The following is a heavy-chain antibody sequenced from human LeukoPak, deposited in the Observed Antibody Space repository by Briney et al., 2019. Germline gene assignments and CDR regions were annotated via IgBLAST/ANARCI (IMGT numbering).Heavy chain of an antibody. CDR3: ARGLGTVTTLNYYVAD. J-gene: IGHJ4*02. Sequence: ASVKVSCKASGYTFTDYYTHWVRQAPGQGLEWMGWINPNSGGANYARKFQGRVTMTRDTSISTVFLEVSRLRSDDTAVYYCARGLGTVTTLNYYVADWGQGTLVTVSS. V-gene: IGHV1-2*02. D-gene: IGHD4-17*01. CDR1: GYTFTDYY. CDR2: INPNSGGA.